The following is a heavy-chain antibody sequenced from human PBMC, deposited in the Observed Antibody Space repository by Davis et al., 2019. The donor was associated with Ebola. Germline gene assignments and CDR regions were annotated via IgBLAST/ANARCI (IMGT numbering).Heavy chain of an antibody. CDR1: GYTFSTYG. CDR3: ARPRYCSRTSCSNWFDP. Sequence: AASVKVSCKSSGYTFSTYGITWVRQAPGQGLEWMGVINPSGGSTSYAQKFQGRVTMTRDTSTSTVYMELSSLRSEDTAVYYCARPRYCSRTSCSNWFDPWGQGTLVTVSS. CDR2: INPSGGST. V-gene: IGHV1-46*01. D-gene: IGHD2-2*01. J-gene: IGHJ5*02.